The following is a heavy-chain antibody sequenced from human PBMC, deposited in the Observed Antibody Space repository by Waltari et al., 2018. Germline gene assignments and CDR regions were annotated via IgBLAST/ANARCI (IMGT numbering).Heavy chain of an antibody. V-gene: IGHV4-59*01. Sequence: QVQLQESGPGLVKPSETLSLTCTVSGGSTSTYYWSWVRQSPGKGLEWIGYIHYSGSSVYNPSLRSRVAISLDTPNNQVSLRLRSVTAADAAIYYWARADTSTSYFYYYMDVWGKGTTVTVSS. CDR3: ARADTSTSYFYYYMDV. CDR1: GGSTSTYY. J-gene: IGHJ6*03. CDR2: IHYSGSS. D-gene: IGHD1-26*01.